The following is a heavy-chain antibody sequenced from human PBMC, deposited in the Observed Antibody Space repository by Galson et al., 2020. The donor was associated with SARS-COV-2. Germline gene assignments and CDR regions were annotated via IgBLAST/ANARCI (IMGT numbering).Heavy chain of an antibody. CDR1: GYTFTGYY. CDR2: INTNSGGT. J-gene: IGHJ3*02. V-gene: IGHV1-2*02. CDR3: ARGGHYYYESSGYYGGDI. D-gene: IGHD3-22*01. Sequence: ASVKVSCTDSGYTFTGYYMHWVRQAPGQGLEWMGWINTNSGGTNYAQKFQGRVTMTKDTYISTAYMELSRRRSDDTAVYYCARGGHYYYESSGYYGGDIWGQGTMVTVSS.